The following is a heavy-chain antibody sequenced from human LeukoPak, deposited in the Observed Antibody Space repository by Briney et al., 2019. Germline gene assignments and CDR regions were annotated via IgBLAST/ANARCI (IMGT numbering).Heavy chain of an antibody. V-gene: IGHV3-23*01. Sequence: GGSLRLSCAASGFTFSTYAMTWVRQAPGKGLEWVSGISTSGDRAYYADSVKGRFTISRDNSKNTLYLQMNSLRAEDTAEYYCARSAVGTSCCTAVDYWGQGTLVTVSS. CDR2: ISTSGDRA. D-gene: IGHD1-26*01. CDR1: GFTFSTYA. J-gene: IGHJ4*02. CDR3: ARSAVGTSCCTAVDY.